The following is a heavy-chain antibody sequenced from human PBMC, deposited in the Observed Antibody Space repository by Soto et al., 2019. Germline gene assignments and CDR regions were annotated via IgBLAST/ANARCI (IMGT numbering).Heavy chain of an antibody. CDR3: AKGVYSTDYYGMDV. J-gene: IGHJ6*02. CDR2: ISYDGSNT. Sequence: PGGSLRLSCAASGFTFSSFGMHWVRQAPGKGQEWVALISYDGSNTYYADSVKGRFTISRDNSKNTLYVQMNSLRADDTAVYYCAKGVYSTDYYGMDVWGQGTTVTVSS. V-gene: IGHV3-30*18. D-gene: IGHD6-13*01. CDR1: GFTFSSFG.